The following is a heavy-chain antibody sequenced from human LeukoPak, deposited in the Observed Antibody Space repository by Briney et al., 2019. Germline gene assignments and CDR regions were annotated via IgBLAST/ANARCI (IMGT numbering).Heavy chain of an antibody. CDR2: ISGRSVFI. CDR3: TRDQSVRYAFDI. V-gene: IGHV3-21*01. J-gene: IGHJ3*02. CDR1: GFTFSSYS. D-gene: IGHD3-10*01. Sequence: SGGSLRLSCAASGFTFSSYSMNWVRQAPGKGLEWVSSISGRSVFISYTDSVKGRFTISRDNARNSLFLELSSLRPEDTAVYYCTRDQSVRYAFDIWGQGTMVTVSS.